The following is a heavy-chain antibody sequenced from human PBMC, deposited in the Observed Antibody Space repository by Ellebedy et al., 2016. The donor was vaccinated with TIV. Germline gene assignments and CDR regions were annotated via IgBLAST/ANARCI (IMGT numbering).Heavy chain of an antibody. CDR3: ATTGSSGWFAFDI. CDR2: INPSGGST. D-gene: IGHD6-19*01. J-gene: IGHJ3*02. V-gene: IGHV1-46*01. Sequence: AASVKVSCKASGYTFTSYYMHWVRQAPGQGLEWMGIINPSGGSTSYAQKFQGRVTMTEDTSTDTAYMELSSLRSEDTAVYYCATTGSSGWFAFDIWGQGTMVTVSS. CDR1: GYTFTSYY.